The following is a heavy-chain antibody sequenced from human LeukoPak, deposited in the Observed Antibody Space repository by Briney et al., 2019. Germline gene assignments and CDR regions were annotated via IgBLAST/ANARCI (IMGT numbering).Heavy chain of an antibody. J-gene: IGHJ4*02. Sequence: SETLSLTCTVSGGSISRTTYYWGWIRQPPGKGLEWIGSIYYSGTTYYNPSLKSRVTIAVDRSKNQFSLKLSSVTAADTALYFCASETVMVERVDYWGQGTLVTVSS. CDR1: GGSISRTTYY. D-gene: IGHD5-18*01. CDR2: IYYSGTT. CDR3: ASETVMVERVDY. V-gene: IGHV4-39*07.